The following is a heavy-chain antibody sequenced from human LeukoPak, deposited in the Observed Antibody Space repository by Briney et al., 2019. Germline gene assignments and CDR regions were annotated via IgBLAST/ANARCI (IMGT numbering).Heavy chain of an antibody. D-gene: IGHD1-26*01. CDR1: GYSFANYW. CDR2: IYPGDSDN. V-gene: IGHV5-51*01. CDR3: ARQRSGSYHDC. J-gene: IGHJ4*02. Sequence: GESLRISCKGSGYSFANYWIGWVRPMPGKGPEYMGIIYPGDSDNRYRPSFQGQVTMSADKSISTAYLQWNSLRASDTGMYHCARQRSGSYHDCWGQGTLVTVSS.